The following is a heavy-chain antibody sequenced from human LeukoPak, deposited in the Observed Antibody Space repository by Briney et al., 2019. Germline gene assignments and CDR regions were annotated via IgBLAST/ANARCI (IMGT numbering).Heavy chain of an antibody. CDR3: VRGYYGMDV. Sequence: GGFLRVSCAGSGFTFSGYGMHWVRQAPGRGLVWVSRINSDGRSTTYADSEKGRFTISRDNAKSTLYLQMNSLRAEDTAVYYCVRGYYGMDVWGQGTTVIVSS. V-gene: IGHV3-74*01. CDR1: GFTFSGYG. CDR2: INSDGRST. J-gene: IGHJ6*02.